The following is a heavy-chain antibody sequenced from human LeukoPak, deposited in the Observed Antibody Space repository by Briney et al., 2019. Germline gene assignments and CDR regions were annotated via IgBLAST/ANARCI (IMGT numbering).Heavy chain of an antibody. CDR1: RYTFTDYY. CDR3: ARQANSGWYPDY. D-gene: IGHD6-19*01. CDR2: INPNTGGS. Sequence: ASVKVSCKASRYTFTDYYMHWVRQAPGQGLEWMGWINPNTGGSHYARKFQGRVTTTRDTSINTAYMELSSLISDDTAVYYCARQANSGWYPDYWGQGTLVTVSS. V-gene: IGHV1-2*02. J-gene: IGHJ4*02.